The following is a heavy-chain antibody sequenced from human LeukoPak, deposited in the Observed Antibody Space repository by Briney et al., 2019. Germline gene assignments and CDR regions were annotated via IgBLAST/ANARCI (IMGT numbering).Heavy chain of an antibody. Sequence: SVKVSCKASGGTFSSYAISWVRQAPGQGLEWMGRIIPILGIANYAQKFQGRVTITADKSTSTAYMELSSLRSEDTAVYYCARLSDYGGKVGYWGQGTLVTVSS. CDR3: ARLSDYGGKVGY. D-gene: IGHD4-23*01. V-gene: IGHV1-69*04. J-gene: IGHJ4*02. CDR1: GGTFSSYA. CDR2: IIPILGIA.